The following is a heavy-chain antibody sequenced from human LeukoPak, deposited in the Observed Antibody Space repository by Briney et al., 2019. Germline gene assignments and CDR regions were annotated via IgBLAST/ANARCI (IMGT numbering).Heavy chain of an antibody. CDR3: ARGVDYYGV. J-gene: IGHJ4*02. D-gene: IGHD3-10*01. Sequence: SETLSLTCAVYGGSFSGYYWNWIRQPPGKGLEWIGEINHSGRANYNPSLKSRVTISVDTSKKQFSLKLSSVTAADTAVYYCARGVDYYGVWGQGTLVTVSS. CDR1: GGSFSGYY. CDR2: INHSGRA. V-gene: IGHV4-34*01.